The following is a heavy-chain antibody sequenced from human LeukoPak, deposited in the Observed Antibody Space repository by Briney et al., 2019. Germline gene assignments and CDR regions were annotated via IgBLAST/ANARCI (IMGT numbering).Heavy chain of an antibody. Sequence: PGGSLRLSCAASGFTFDDYAMHWVRQAPGKGLEWVSLISGDGGSTYYADSVEGRFTISRDNSKNSLYLQMNSLRTEDTALYYCAKDLTRGSGWPIDYWGQGTLVTVSS. CDR1: GFTFDDYA. V-gene: IGHV3-43*02. J-gene: IGHJ4*02. D-gene: IGHD6-19*01. CDR2: ISGDGGST. CDR3: AKDLTRGSGWPIDY.